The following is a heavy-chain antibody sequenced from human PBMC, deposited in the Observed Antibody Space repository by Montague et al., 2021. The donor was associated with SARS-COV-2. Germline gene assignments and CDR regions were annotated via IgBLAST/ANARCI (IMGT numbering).Heavy chain of an antibody. V-gene: IGHV4-61*02. CDR2: IYTSGST. CDR3: ARDFPTSGSYGMDV. CDR1: GASITIGTYY. D-gene: IGHD5-12*01. J-gene: IGHJ6*02. Sequence: TLSLTCAVSGASITIGTYYWSWLRQPAGKGLEWIGRIYTSGSTYYNPSLRGRVAISMDTSLNQFSLKLDSVTAADTAVYYCARDFPTSGSYGMDVWGQGATVTVSS.